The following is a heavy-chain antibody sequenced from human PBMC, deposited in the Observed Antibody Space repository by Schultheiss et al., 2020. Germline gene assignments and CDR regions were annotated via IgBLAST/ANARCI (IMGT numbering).Heavy chain of an antibody. CDR2: ISSSGSTI. Sequence: GGSLRLSCAASGFTFSDHYMDWVRQAPGKGLEWVSYISSSGSTIYYADSVKGRFTISRDNAKNTLYLQMNSLRAEDTAVYYCANLGGMGYSSGWSDYWGQGTLVTVSS. J-gene: IGHJ4*02. D-gene: IGHD6-19*01. CDR1: GFTFSDHY. V-gene: IGHV3-11*04. CDR3: ANLGGMGYSSGWSDY.